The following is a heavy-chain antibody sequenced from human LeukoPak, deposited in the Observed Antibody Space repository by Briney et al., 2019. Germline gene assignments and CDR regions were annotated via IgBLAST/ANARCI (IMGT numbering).Heavy chain of an antibody. CDR3: GRESYDSSGYYPRDFDY. Sequence: PGASLRLSCAASGFTFSSHGMNWVRQAPGKGLEWVSSVSSSSRYMYYADSVQGRFTIFRDNAENSLFLQMNSLRAEDTAVYYCGRESYDSSGYYPRDFDYWGQGTLVTVSS. J-gene: IGHJ4*02. D-gene: IGHD3-22*01. CDR2: VSSSSRYM. CDR1: GFTFSSHG. V-gene: IGHV3-21*01.